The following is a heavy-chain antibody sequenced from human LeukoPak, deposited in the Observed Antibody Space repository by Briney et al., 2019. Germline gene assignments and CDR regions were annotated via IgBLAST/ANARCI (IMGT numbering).Heavy chain of an antibody. J-gene: IGHJ4*02. CDR1: GFTFSSSG. CDR2: IRYDESNS. CDR3: AKAGPGHTEPSSVHY. D-gene: IGHD1-14*01. V-gene: IGHV3-30*02. Sequence: GGSLRLSCAASGFTFSSSGMHWVRQAPGKGLEWVAFIRYDESNSFYADSVKGRFTISRDNSKNTLYPQMGSLRAEDTAVFYCAKAGPGHTEPSSVHYWGQGTLVTVSS.